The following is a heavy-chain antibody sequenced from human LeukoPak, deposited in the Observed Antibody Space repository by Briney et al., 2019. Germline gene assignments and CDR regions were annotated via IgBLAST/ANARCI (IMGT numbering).Heavy chain of an antibody. V-gene: IGHV4-4*07. CDR1: GDSISSYF. Sequence: SETLSLTCTVSGDSISSYFWSWIRQPAGKGLEWIGRTYDSGSTNYNPSLKSRVTMSIETSKNQFSLKLRSVTAADTAVYYCARDDHRLTTVPYKYFDLWGRGTLVTVSS. CDR3: ARDDHRLTTVPYKYFDL. CDR2: TYDSGST. J-gene: IGHJ2*01. D-gene: IGHD4-17*01.